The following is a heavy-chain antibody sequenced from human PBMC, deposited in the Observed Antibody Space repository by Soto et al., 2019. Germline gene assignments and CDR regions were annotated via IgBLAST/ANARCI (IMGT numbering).Heavy chain of an antibody. CDR2: ISGSGGST. D-gene: IGHD4-17*01. V-gene: IGHV3-23*01. CDR1: GFTFSSYA. J-gene: IGHJ2*01. CDR3: AKAGDVGTTVLHWYFDL. Sequence: EVQLLESGGGLVQPGGSLRLSCAASGFTFSSYAMSWVRQAPGKGLEWVSAISGSGGSTYYADSVKGRFTISRDNSKNTLYLQMNSLRAEDTAVYYCAKAGDVGTTVLHWYFDLWGCGTLVTVSS.